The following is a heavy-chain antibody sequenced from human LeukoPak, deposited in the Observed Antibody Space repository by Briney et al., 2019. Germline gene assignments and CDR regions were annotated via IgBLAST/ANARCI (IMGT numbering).Heavy chain of an antibody. CDR1: GYTFTGYY. Sequence: ASVKVSCKASGYTFTGYYMHWVRQAPGQGLEWMGWINPNSGGTNYAQKFQGRVTMTRDTSISTAYMELSRLRSDDTAVYYCARGPLDYYGSGSYYTQGYYMGVWGKGTTVTISS. D-gene: IGHD3-10*01. CDR3: ARGPLDYYGSGSYYTQGYYMGV. V-gene: IGHV1-2*02. CDR2: INPNSGGT. J-gene: IGHJ6*03.